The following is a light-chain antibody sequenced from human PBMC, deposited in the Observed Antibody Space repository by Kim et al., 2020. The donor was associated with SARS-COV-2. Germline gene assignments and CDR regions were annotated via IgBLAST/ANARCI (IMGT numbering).Light chain of an antibody. J-gene: IGKJ4*01. CDR1: QSVSSN. V-gene: IGKV3-15*01. Sequence: SPGERATLSCRASQSVSSNLAWYQQKPGQAPRLLIYGASTRATGIPARFSGSGSGTEFTLTISSLQSEDFAVYYCQQYNNWPSSLTFGGGTKVEI. CDR3: QQYNNWPSSLT. CDR2: GAS.